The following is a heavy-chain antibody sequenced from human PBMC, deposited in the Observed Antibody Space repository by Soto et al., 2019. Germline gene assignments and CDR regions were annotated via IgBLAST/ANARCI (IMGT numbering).Heavy chain of an antibody. CDR1: GYTFTSYY. V-gene: IGHV1-46*01. CDR3: ARSVSTKTAAIDY. J-gene: IGHJ4*02. D-gene: IGHD4-17*01. CDR2: ITPSSGGT. Sequence: QVQLVQSGAEVKTPGASVTVSCKASGYTFTSYYLHWLRQARGQGLEWMGIITPSSGGTRFSQRFQDRVTMTRDTSTGTISMDLRGLTFEDTAVYYCARSVSTKTAAIDYWGQGTLVTVSS.